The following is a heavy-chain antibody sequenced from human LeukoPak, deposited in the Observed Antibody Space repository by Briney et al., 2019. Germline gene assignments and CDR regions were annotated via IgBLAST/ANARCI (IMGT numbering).Heavy chain of an antibody. CDR2: IYYSGST. D-gene: IGHD3-16*02. CDR1: GGSISSSSYY. Sequence: PSETLSLTCTVSGGSISSSSYYWGWIRRPPGKGLEWIGSIYYSGSTYYNPSLKSRVTISVDTSKNQFSLKLSSVTAADTAVYYCASSYYDYVWGSYRTYYFDYWGQGTLVTVSS. CDR3: ASSYYDYVWGSYRTYYFDY. J-gene: IGHJ4*02. V-gene: IGHV4-39*07.